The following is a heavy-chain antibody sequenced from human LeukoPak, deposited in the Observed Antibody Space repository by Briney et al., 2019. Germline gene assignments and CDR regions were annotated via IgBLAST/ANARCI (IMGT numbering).Heavy chain of an antibody. CDR3: ARLFHPALSGNYPFDY. J-gene: IGHJ4*02. D-gene: IGHD1-26*01. V-gene: IGHV4-61*08. CDR1: GGSISSGDYY. CDR2: IYYSGST. Sequence: PSKTLSLTCTVSGGSISSGDYYWSWIRQPPGKGLEWIAYIYYSGSTSYNPSLKSRVTISVDTSKNQFSLKLNSVTAADTAMYYCARLFHPALSGNYPFDYWGQGTLVTVSS.